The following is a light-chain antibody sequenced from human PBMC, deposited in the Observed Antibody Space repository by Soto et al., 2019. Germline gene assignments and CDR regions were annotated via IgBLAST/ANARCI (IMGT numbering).Light chain of an antibody. CDR2: EVS. J-gene: IGLJ1*01. CDR3: SSYAGSNNYV. CDR1: SSDVGGYDF. V-gene: IGLV2-8*01. Sequence: LTQPPSASGSPGQSVTVSCTGTSSDVGGYDFVSWYQQHPGKAPKLMIHEVSKRPSGVPDRFSGSKSGNTASLTVSGLQAEDEADYYCSSYAGSNNYVFGTG.